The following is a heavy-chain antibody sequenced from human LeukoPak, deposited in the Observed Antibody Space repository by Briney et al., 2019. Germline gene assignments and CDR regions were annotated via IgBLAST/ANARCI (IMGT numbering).Heavy chain of an antibody. CDR2: ISVYNGNT. CDR3: AREIQSSAPGY. Sequence: GASVKVSCKASGYAFTNYAISWVRQAPGQGLEWMGWISVYNGNTNYAQKLQGRVTMTADTSTTTAYMELRSLRSDDTAVYYCAREIQSSAPGYWGQGTLVTVSS. CDR1: GYAFTNYA. J-gene: IGHJ4*02. V-gene: IGHV1-18*01. D-gene: IGHD6-25*01.